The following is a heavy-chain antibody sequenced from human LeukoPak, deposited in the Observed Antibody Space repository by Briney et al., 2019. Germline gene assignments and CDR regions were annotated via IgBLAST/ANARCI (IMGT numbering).Heavy chain of an antibody. CDR3: AKSLGDYYYYYGMDI. Sequence: GGSLRLSCAPSGFSFSSYAMSWVRQAPGKGLEWVLAISGTGGSTYNADSVRGRFTVSRDNSKNTLYLQMNSLRAEDTAVYYCAKSLGDYYYYYGMDIWGQGTTVTASS. V-gene: IGHV3-23*01. J-gene: IGHJ6*02. CDR2: ISGTGGST. CDR1: GFSFSSYA.